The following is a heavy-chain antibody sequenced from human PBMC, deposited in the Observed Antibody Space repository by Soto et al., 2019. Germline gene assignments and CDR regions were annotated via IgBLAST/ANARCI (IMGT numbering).Heavy chain of an antibody. D-gene: IGHD5-12*01. J-gene: IGHJ4*02. V-gene: IGHV1-69*13. CDR3: VRVVAIPGYPDN. Sequence: SVELSCKACRGTFSSYASRWPRQAPGQGLEWMGGIVPIVDTSTYAQKFQGRVTITADESTSTVYMELSSLRSDDTAVYYCVRVVAIPGYPDNWGQGTLVTVSS. CDR1: RGTFSSYA. CDR2: IVPIVDTS.